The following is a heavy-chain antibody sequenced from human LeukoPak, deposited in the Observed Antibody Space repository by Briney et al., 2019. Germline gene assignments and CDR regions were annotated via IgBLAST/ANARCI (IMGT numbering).Heavy chain of an antibody. J-gene: IGHJ4*02. D-gene: IGHD2-15*01. V-gene: IGHV1-8*01. CDR3: ARSVGCSGGSCYGVDYFDY. CDR2: MNPNSGNT. Sequence: GASVKVSCKASGYTFTSYDINWVRQATGQGLEWMGWMNPNSGNTGYAQKFQGRVTMTRNTSISTAYMGLSSLRSEDTAVYYCARSVGCSGGSCYGVDYFDYWGQGTLVTVSS. CDR1: GYTFTSYD.